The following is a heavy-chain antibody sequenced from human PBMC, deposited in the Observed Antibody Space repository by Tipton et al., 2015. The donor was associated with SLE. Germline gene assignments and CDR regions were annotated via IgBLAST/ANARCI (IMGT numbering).Heavy chain of an antibody. V-gene: IGHV1-18*01. Sequence: QSGPEVKKPGASVKVSCKASGYTFTSYGISWVRQAPGQGLEWMGWISAYNGNTNYAQKLQGRVTMTTDTSTSTAYMELRSLRSDDTAVYYCARQFLEWSRDFYSRYYMDVWGKGTTVTISS. CDR1: GYTFTSYG. CDR2: ISAYNGNT. D-gene: IGHD3-3*01. CDR3: ARQFLEWSRDFYSRYYMDV. J-gene: IGHJ6*03.